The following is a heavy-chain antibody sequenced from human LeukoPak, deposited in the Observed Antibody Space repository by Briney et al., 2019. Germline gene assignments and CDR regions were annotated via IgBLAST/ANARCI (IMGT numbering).Heavy chain of an antibody. CDR3: AKDGIVDTAMVNWFDP. J-gene: IGHJ5*02. D-gene: IGHD5-18*01. Sequence: PGGSLRLSCAASGFTFSSYAMSWVRQAPGEGLEWVSAISGSGGSTYYADSVKGRFTISRDNSKNTLYLQMNSLRAEDTAVYYCAKDGIVDTAMVNWFDPWGQGTLVTVSS. CDR1: GFTFSSYA. V-gene: IGHV3-23*01. CDR2: ISGSGGST.